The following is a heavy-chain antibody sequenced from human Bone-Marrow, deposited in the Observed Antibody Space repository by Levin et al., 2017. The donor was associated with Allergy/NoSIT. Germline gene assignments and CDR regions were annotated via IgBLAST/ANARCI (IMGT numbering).Heavy chain of an antibody. CDR3: ARRSKTGKVYYFDY. CDR2: ISPADSDT. J-gene: IGHJ4*02. V-gene: IGHV5-51*01. Sequence: GGSLRLSCHISGYSFTSYWIGWVRQMPGKGLEWMGVISPADSDTTYSPSFQGHVTFSADKSISTAYLQWSSLKASDTAMYYCARRSKTGKVYYFDYWGQGTLVTVSS. D-gene: IGHD3-9*01. CDR1: GYSFTSYW.